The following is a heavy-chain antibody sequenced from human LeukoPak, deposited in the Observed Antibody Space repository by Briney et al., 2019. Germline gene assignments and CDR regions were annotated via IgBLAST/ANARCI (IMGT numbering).Heavy chain of an antibody. D-gene: IGHD6-19*01. CDR2: ISSSSSYI. Sequence: GGSMRLSCAASGFTFSSYSMNWVRQAPGKGLEWVSSISSSSSYIYYADSVKGRFTISRDNSKNTLYLQMNSLRAEDTAVYYCARDMAGTDNFDSWGQGTLVTVSS. J-gene: IGHJ4*02. V-gene: IGHV3-21*01. CDR1: GFTFSSYS. CDR3: ARDMAGTDNFDS.